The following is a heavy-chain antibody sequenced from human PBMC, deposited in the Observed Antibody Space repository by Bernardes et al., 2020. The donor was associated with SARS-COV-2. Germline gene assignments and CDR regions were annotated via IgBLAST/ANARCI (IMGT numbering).Heavy chain of an antibody. Sequence: VKVSCKASGYTFTGFQMHWVRQAPGQGLEWMGRMNPSTGYTKYAQKFQGRVTMTRDTSISTVYMELSRLRSDDTAVYYCARERPDITGTPRDWGQGTLVTVSS. J-gene: IGHJ4*02. CDR2: MNPSTGYT. D-gene: IGHD1-7*01. CDR1: GYTFTGFQ. V-gene: IGHV1-2*06. CDR3: ARERPDITGTPRD.